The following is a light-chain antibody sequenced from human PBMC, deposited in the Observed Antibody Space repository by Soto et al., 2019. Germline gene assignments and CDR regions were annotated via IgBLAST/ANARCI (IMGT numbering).Light chain of an antibody. J-gene: IGLJ1*01. CDR2: EVS. V-gene: IGLV2-14*02. Sequence: QSAPTQPASVSGSPGQSITISCTGTSSDVGSYNLVSWYQQYPGKAPKLMIYEVSYRPSGVSNRFSGSKSGNTASLTISGLQAEDEADYYCSSFTTSSTRVFGTGTKVTVL. CDR3: SSFTTSSTRV. CDR1: SSDVGSYNL.